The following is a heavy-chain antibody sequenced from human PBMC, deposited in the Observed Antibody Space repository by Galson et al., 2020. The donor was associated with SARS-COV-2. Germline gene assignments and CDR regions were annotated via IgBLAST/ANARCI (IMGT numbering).Heavy chain of an antibody. D-gene: IGHD6-13*01. CDR3: ARDQGVAAAGTGEDY. Sequence: GESLKISCAASGFTFSSYGMHWVSQAPGKGPAWVAVIWYDGSNKYYADSVKGRFTISRDNSKNTLYLQMNSLRAEDTAVYYCARDQGVAAAGTGEDYWGQGTLVTVSS. J-gene: IGHJ4*02. V-gene: IGHV3-33*01. CDR1: GFTFSSYG. CDR2: IWYDGSNK.